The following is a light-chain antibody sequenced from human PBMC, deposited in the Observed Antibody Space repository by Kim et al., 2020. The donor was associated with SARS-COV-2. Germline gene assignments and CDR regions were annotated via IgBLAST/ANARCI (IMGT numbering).Light chain of an antibody. V-gene: IGLV7-43*01. CDR3: LLYYGGAQLGV. CDR1: PASVTSGYY. J-gene: IGLJ3*02. CDR2: STS. Sequence: GTLTLTCASSPASVTSGYYPNWFQQKPGQAPRALIYSTSNKPSWTPARFSGSLLGGKAALTLSGVQPEDEAEYYCLLYYGGAQLGVFGGGTKLTVL.